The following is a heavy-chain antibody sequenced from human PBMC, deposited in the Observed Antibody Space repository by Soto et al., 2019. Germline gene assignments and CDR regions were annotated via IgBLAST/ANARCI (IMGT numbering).Heavy chain of an antibody. CDR2: ICSSGSTI. CDR3: ARPRSEVPAAMRYYYYMDV. D-gene: IGHD2-2*01. J-gene: IGHJ6*03. V-gene: IGHV3-11*01. Sequence: GVSLRLAFASSGFTFSNYYMSWIRQAPGKGLEWVSYICSSGSTIYYADSVKGRFTISRDNAKNSLYLQMNSLRAEDTAVYYCARPRSEVPAAMRYYYYMDVWGKGTTVTVSS. CDR1: GFTFSNYY.